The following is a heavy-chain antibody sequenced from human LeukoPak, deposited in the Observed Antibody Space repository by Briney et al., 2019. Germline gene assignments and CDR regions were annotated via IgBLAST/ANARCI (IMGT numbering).Heavy chain of an antibody. Sequence: GGSLRLSCAASGFTFSSYGMHWVRQAPGKGLEWVAVIWYDGSNKYYADSVKGRFTISRDNSKNTLYLQMNSLRAEDTAVYYCAREESPYYDFWSGPRGYNWFDPWGQGTLVTVSS. CDR2: IWYDGSNK. CDR3: AREESPYYDFWSGPRGYNWFDP. V-gene: IGHV3-33*01. CDR1: GFTFSSYG. D-gene: IGHD3-3*01. J-gene: IGHJ5*02.